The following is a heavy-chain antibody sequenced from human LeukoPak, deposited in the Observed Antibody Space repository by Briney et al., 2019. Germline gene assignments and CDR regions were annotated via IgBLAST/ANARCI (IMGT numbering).Heavy chain of an antibody. V-gene: IGHV3-30*18. CDR3: AKETGRWELE. CDR1: GFTFSNYG. J-gene: IGHJ4*02. CDR2: ISHDGSNK. Sequence: GGSLRLSCAASGFTFSNYGIHWVRQAPGKGLEWVAVISHDGSNKYHVDSVKGRFTISRDNSENTLYLQMNSLRAEDTAVYYCAKETGRWELEWGQGTLVTVFS. D-gene: IGHD1-26*01.